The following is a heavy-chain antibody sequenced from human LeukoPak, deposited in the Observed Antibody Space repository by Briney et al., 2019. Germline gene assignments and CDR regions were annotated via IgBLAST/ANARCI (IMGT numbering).Heavy chain of an antibody. Sequence: SETLSLTCTVSGGAITNDNFYWGWVRQPPGKGLEWDVSINYSGTTYYNPSLRSRLSISVDTSRTQFFLTLNSVTAADTAVYYCARLFDSWGRGILVTVSS. CDR3: ARLFDS. CDR2: INYSGTT. V-gene: IGHV4-39*01. J-gene: IGHJ4*02. CDR1: GGAITNDNFY.